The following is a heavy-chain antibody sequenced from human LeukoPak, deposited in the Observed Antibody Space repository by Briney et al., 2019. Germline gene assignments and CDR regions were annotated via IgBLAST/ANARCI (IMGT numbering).Heavy chain of an antibody. CDR3: ARCQAYVQGGMDV. CDR2: VYHSGYT. V-gene: IGHV4-39*07. J-gene: IGHJ6*04. CDR1: GGSISSSSYY. Sequence: PSETLSLTCTVSGGSISSSSYYWGWIRQPPGKGLEWIGSVYHSGYTYYNPSLKSRVTISGDTSKNQFSLKLSSVTAADTAVYYCARCQAYVQGGMDVWGKGTTVTVSS. D-gene: IGHD3-16*01.